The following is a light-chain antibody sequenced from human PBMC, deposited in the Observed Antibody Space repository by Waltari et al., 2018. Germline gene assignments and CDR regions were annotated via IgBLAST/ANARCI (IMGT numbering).Light chain of an antibody. V-gene: IGKV3-11*01. Sequence: EIVLTQSPATLSLSPGERATLSCRASQSVYNYLAWYQQKPGQAPRLLIYDASKRVTGIPARFSGSGFGTDFTVTISSLEPEDSAVYYCQQRSNWPLTFGGGTKVEIK. CDR3: QQRSNWPLT. J-gene: IGKJ4*01. CDR1: QSVYNY. CDR2: DAS.